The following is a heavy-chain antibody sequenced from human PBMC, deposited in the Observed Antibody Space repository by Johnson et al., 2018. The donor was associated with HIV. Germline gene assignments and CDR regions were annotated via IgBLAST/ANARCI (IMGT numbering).Heavy chain of an antibody. CDR2: ISYDGSSK. CDR3: AAGGGDCYPSHWGFCAFDI. V-gene: IGHV3-30*03. D-gene: IGHD2-21*01. CDR1: GFTFSSYW. Sequence: QVLLVESWGGVVQPGGSLRLSCAASGFTFSSYWMSWVRQAPGKGLEWVAVISYDGSSKFYADSVKGRFTIYRDNSKNTLYLQMNSLTGEDTAIYYCAAGGGDCYPSHWGFCAFDIWGRGTMVTASS. J-gene: IGHJ3*02.